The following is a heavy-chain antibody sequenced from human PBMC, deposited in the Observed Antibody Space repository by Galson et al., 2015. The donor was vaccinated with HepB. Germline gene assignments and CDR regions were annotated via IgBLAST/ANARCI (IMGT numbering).Heavy chain of an antibody. D-gene: IGHD4-17*01. J-gene: IGHJ1*01. CDR2: IKQDGSEK. Sequence: SLRLSCAASGFTFSSYWMSWVRQAPGKGLEWVANIKQDGSEKYYVDSVKGRFTISRDNAKNSLYLQMNSLRAEDTAVYYCAAGDGTYYGTLAEYFQHWGQGTLVTVSS. V-gene: IGHV3-7*01. CDR1: GFTFSSYW. CDR3: AAGDGTYYGTLAEYFQH.